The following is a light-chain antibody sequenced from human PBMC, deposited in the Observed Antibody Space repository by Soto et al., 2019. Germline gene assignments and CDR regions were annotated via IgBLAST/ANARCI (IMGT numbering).Light chain of an antibody. Sequence: QPASVSGSPGQSITISCTGTSSDVGSYDLVSWYQHHSGKAPKIIIYEVNKRPSGISDRFSGPKSGNTASLTISGLQAEDEADYFCCSFVRTNGLLFGGGTKLTVL. J-gene: IGLJ2*01. CDR2: EVN. CDR3: CSFVRTNGLL. V-gene: IGLV2-23*02. CDR1: SSDVGSYDL.